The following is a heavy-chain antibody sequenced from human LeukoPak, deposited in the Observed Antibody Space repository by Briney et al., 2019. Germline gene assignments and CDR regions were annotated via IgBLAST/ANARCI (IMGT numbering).Heavy chain of an antibody. CDR2: ISGSGGST. J-gene: IGHJ4*02. D-gene: IGHD6-6*01. V-gene: IGHV3-23*01. Sequence: GGSLRLSCAASGFTFSSYAMSWVRQAPGKGLEWVSAISGSGGSTYYADSVKGRFTISRDNSKNTLYLQMNSLRAEDTAVYYCANPGPEYSSSWLPPDYWGQGTLVTVSS. CDR3: ANPGPEYSSSWLPPDY. CDR1: GFTFSSYA.